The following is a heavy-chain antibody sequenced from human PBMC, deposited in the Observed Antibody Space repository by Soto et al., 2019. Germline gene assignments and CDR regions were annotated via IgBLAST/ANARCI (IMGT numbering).Heavy chain of an antibody. CDR3: ARDREPSANHGMAV. CDR2: IYYAGNT. J-gene: IGHJ6*02. CDR1: GGSITVYY. Sequence: SSETLSLTCTGSGGSITVYYWSLIRQAPGRGLEWIGYIYYAGNTLYTPSLKSRVTISVDTSKNQFSLKLSYVTAADTAVYYCARDREPSANHGMAVWGQGTTVTVSS. V-gene: IGHV4-59*01.